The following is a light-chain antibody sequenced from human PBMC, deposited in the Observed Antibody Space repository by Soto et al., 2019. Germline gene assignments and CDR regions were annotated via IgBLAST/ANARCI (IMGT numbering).Light chain of an antibody. Sequence: QPVLTQPPSVXXXXXXXXXXSCTGSSSNIGAGYDVHWYQQLPGTAPKLLIYGNSNRPSGVPDRFSGSKSGTSASLAITGLQAEDEADYYCQSYDSSLSALFGGGTKLTVL. V-gene: IGLV1-40*01. CDR2: GNS. CDR1: SSNIGAGYD. CDR3: QSYDSSLSAL. J-gene: IGLJ2*01.